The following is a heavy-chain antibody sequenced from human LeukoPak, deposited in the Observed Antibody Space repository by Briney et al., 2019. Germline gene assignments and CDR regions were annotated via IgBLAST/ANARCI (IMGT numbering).Heavy chain of an antibody. J-gene: IGHJ5*02. V-gene: IGHV3-48*03. CDR3: ARAGSGYRYWFDP. CDR2: ISSSGSTI. CDR1: GFTFSSYE. D-gene: IGHD3-22*01. Sequence: EGSLRLSCAASGFTFSSYEMNWVRQAPGKGLEWVSYISSSGSTIYYADSVKGRFTISRDNAKNSLYLQMNSLRAEDTAVYYCARAGSGYRYWFDPWGQGTLVTVSS.